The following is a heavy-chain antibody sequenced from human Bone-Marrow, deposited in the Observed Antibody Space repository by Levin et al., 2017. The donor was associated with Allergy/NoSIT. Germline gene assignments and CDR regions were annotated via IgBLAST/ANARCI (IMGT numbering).Heavy chain of an antibody. V-gene: IGHV3-33*01. CDR3: ARGGYCSSTSCYVGGDYFDY. Sequence: GGSLRLSCAASGFTFSSYGMHWVRQAPGKGLEWVAVIWYDGSNKYYADSVKGRFTISRDNSKNTLYLQMNSLRDEDTAVYYCARGGYCSSTSCYVGGDYFDYWGQGTLVTVSS. D-gene: IGHD2-2*03. CDR1: GFTFSSYG. J-gene: IGHJ4*02. CDR2: IWYDGSNK.